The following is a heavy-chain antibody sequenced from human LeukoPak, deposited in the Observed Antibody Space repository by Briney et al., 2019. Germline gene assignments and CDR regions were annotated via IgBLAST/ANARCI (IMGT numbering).Heavy chain of an antibody. CDR2: ISSSSSYI. D-gene: IGHD6-13*01. J-gene: IGHJ4*02. CDR3: ARDGAAGPYFDY. Sequence: GGSLRLSCAASGFTFSSYSMNWVRQAPGKGLEWVSSISSSSSYIYYADSVKGRFTISRDNAKNSLYLQMNSLRAEDTAVYYCARDGAAGPYFDYWGQGTLVTASS. CDR1: GFTFSSYS. V-gene: IGHV3-21*01.